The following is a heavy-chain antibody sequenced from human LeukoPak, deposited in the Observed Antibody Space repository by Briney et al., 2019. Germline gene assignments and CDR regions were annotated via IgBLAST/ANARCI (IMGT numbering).Heavy chain of an antibody. CDR3: ARDLGIDYYYYMDV. J-gene: IGHJ6*03. V-gene: IGHV3-7*01. CDR2: IKQDGSEK. Sequence: GGSLRLSCAASGFTFSSYWMSWARQAPGKGLEWVANIKQDGSEKYYVDSVKGRFTISRDNAKNSLYLQMNSLRAEDTAVYYCARDLGIDYYYYMDVWGKGTTVTVSS. CDR1: GFTFSSYW.